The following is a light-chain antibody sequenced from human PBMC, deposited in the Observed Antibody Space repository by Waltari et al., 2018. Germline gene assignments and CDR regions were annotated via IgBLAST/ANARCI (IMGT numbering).Light chain of an antibody. CDR3: ATWDDSLNGQVI. CDR2: TNN. V-gene: IGLV1-47*01. CDR1: SSNIGNNY. Sequence: QSVLTQPPLASGTPGQSVTINCSGDSSNIGNNYGDWYQQHPGKAPKLLIYTNNQRPSGVPDRFSGSKSGTSASLAISGLRSEDEADYYCATWDDSLNGQVIFGGGTKLTVL. J-gene: IGLJ2*01.